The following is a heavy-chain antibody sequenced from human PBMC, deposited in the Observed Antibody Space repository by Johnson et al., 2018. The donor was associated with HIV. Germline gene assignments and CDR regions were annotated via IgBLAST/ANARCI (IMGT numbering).Heavy chain of an antibody. CDR1: GFTVSRNY. CDR2: IYSGGST. D-gene: IGHD2-8*01. Sequence: VQLVESGAGLVQPGGSLRLSCAASGFTVSRNYMSWVRQAPGKGLEWVSVIYSGGSTYHADSVKGRFTISRENSKSTLYLQMNSLRDEDTAVYFCAKDTEDSVRMVYAPFDIWGQGTLVTVSS. V-gene: IGHV3-66*01. CDR3: AKDTEDSVRMVYAPFDI. J-gene: IGHJ3*02.